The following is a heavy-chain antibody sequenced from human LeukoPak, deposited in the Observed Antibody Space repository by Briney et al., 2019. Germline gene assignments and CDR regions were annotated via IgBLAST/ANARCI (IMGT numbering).Heavy chain of an antibody. J-gene: IGHJ4*02. D-gene: IGHD1-20*01. Sequence: SETLSLTCAVYGGSFSGYYWNWIRQPPGKGLEWIGEINHSGNTNYNPSLKSRVTISLDTSKNQFSLKLTSVTAADTAVYYCARDRYNWNGEDYWGQGTLVTVSS. CDR3: ARDRYNWNGEDY. CDR1: GGSFSGYY. CDR2: INHSGNT. V-gene: IGHV4-34*01.